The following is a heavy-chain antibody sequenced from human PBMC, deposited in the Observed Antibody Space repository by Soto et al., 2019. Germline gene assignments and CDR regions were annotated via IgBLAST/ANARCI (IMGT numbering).Heavy chain of an antibody. J-gene: IGHJ3*01. Sequence: QVQLVQSGAEVKKPGSSVKVSCKASGGTFSSYAITWVRQAPGQWLEWMGGIIPIFGTANYSQKFQCRDTITEAESTSTADMELSILSSEDTAVYYCASVPSRIGYCSGGSCPKYRNDGFDLWGQGPMLTVSS. CDR3: ASVPSRIGYCSGGSCPKYRNDGFDL. D-gene: IGHD2-15*01. V-gene: IGHV1-69*01. CDR1: GGTFSSYA. CDR2: IIPIFGTA.